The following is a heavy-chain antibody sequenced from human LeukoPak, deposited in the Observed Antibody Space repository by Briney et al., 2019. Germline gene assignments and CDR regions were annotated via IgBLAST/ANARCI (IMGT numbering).Heavy chain of an antibody. CDR1: GGSFSGYY. J-gene: IGHJ4*02. Sequence: SETLSLTCAVYGGSFSGYYWSWIRQPPGKGLEWIGEINHSGSTNYNPSLKSRVTISVDTSENQFSLKLSSVTAADTAVYYCARGAGYYYDSSGYYYLDYWGQGTLVTVSS. CDR2: INHSGST. D-gene: IGHD3-22*01. V-gene: IGHV4-34*01. CDR3: ARGAGYYYDSSGYYYLDY.